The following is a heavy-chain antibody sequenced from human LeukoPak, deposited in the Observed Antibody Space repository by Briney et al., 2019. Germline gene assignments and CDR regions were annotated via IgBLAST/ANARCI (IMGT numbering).Heavy chain of an antibody. CDR3: AKPFSAVAGDNY. J-gene: IGHJ4*02. CDR2: ILKDGSNE. Sequence: GGSLRLSCGAFGFTFSSTAMHWVRQAPGKGLEWVAFILKDGSNEYYADSVKGRFTISRDNSKNTLYLQMDNLRPEDTAVYYCAKPFSAVAGDNYWGQGTLVTVSS. V-gene: IGHV3-30*02. D-gene: IGHD6-19*01. CDR1: GFTFSSTA.